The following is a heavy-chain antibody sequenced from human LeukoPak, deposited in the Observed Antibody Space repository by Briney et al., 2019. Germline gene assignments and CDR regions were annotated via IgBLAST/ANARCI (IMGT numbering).Heavy chain of an antibody. J-gene: IGHJ6*02. CDR2: ISGDGSST. V-gene: IGHV3-74*01. Sequence: AGGSLRLSCAASGFPFSNFWMYWVRQAPGKGLVWVSRISGDGSSTNYADSVKGRFTISRDNAKNTLYLQVNSLRAEDTAVYYCARGNYGLDVWGQGTTVTVSS. CDR3: ARGNYGLDV. CDR1: GFPFSNFW.